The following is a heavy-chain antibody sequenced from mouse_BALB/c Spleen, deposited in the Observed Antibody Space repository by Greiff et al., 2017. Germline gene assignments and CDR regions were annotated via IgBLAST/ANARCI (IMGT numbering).Heavy chain of an antibody. J-gene: IGHJ2*01. D-gene: IGHD2-1*01. CDR3: ARDNPYGNYVH. CDR2: IRNKANGYTT. Sequence: EVHLVESGGGLVQPGGSLRLSCATSGFTFTDYYMSWVRQPPGKALEWLGFIRNKANGYTTEYSAPVKGRFTISRDNSQSILYLQMNTLRAEDSATYYCARDNPYGNYVHWGQGTTLTVSS. CDR1: GFTFTDYY. V-gene: IGHV7-3*02.